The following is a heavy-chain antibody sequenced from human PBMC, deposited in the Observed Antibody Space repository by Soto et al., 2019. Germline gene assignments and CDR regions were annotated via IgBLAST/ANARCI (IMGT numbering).Heavy chain of an antibody. Sequence: SETLSLTCTVSGASISSSSYYWGWIRQPPGKGLEWIGSIYYSGSTYYNPSLKSRVTISVDTSKNQFSLKLSSVTAADTAVYYCARHDRQGSTYYDFWSGYYPFDYWGQGTLVTVSS. D-gene: IGHD3-3*01. CDR2: IYYSGST. CDR1: GASISSSSYY. CDR3: ARHDRQGSTYYDFWSGYYPFDY. V-gene: IGHV4-39*01. J-gene: IGHJ4*02.